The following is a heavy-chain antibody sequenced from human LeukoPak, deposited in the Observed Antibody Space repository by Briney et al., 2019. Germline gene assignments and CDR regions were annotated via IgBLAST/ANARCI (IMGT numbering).Heavy chain of an antibody. D-gene: IGHD2-2*01. Sequence: SETLSLTCTVSGGSISSYYWGWIRQPPGKGLGWVGYIYYSGSTNYNPSLKSRVTISVDTSKNQFSLKLSSVTAADTAVYYCASAVVPAAPRFDYWGQGTLVTVSS. CDR3: ASAVVPAAPRFDY. CDR1: GGSISSYY. J-gene: IGHJ4*02. CDR2: IYYSGST. V-gene: IGHV4-59*01.